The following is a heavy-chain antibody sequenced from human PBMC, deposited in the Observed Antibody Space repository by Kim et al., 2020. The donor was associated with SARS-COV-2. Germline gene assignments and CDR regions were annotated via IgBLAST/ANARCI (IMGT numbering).Heavy chain of an antibody. CDR1: GFTFTTYD. J-gene: IGHJ4*02. CDR2: ISSSGTSS. CDR3: TTALVMLIVVPSS. D-gene: IGHD3-22*01. Sequence: GGSLRLSCAASGFTFTTYDMSWVRQAPGKGLEWVSGISSSGTSSNYAESVKGRFTISRDNSKNTLYLQMNRLRAEDTAVYYCTTALVMLIVVPSSRGQGTLVAVSS. V-gene: IGHV3-23*01.